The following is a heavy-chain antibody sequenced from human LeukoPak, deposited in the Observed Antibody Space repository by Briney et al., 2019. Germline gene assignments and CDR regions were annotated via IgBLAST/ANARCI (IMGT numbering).Heavy chain of an antibody. CDR1: GFTFSNAW. CDR2: IKSKTDGGTT. V-gene: IGHV3-15*01. D-gene: IGHD1-26*01. CDR3: AKGSRPGSYSDYYYYMDV. Sequence: GGSLRLSCAASGFTFSNAWMSWVRQAPGKGLEWVGRIKSKTDGGTTDYAAPVKGRFTISRDNSKNTLYLQMNSLRADDTAVYYCAKGSRPGSYSDYYYYMDVWGKGTTVTVSS. J-gene: IGHJ6*03.